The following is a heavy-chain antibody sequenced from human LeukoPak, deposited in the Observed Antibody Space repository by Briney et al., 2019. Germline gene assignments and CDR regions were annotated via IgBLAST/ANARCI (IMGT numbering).Heavy chain of an antibody. V-gene: IGHV1-46*01. J-gene: IGHJ5*02. D-gene: IGHD5-24*01. CDR3: ARDNSVRDEAWWFNP. CDR2: ISPSGGST. CDR1: GFTFTSNY. Sequence: GASVKDSCKAFGFTFTSNYMHWVRQAPGQGPEWMRVISPSGGSTTYAQKFQGRVTLTRDMSTSTDYLELSSLRSEDTAVYYCARDNSVRDEAWWFNPWGQGTLVTVSS.